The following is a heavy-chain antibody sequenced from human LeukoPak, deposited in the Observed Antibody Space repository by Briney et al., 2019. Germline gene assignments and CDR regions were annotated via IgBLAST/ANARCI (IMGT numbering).Heavy chain of an antibody. V-gene: IGHV3-23*01. CDR1: GFNFGNYA. D-gene: IGHD2-8*01. CDR2: ISGSVGTT. CDR3: AKGGTVYGILGSPAS. J-gene: IGHJ5*02. Sequence: GGSLRLSCAASGFNFGNYAMTWVRQAPGKGLEWVSTISGSVGTTYQADSVKGRFTISSDISQNTLYLQMDSLRAEDTAVYYCAKGGTVYGILGSPASWGQGTLVTVSS.